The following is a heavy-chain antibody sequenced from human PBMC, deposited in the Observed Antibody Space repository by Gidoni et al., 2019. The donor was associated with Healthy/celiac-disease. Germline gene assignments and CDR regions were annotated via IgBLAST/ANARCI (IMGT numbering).Heavy chain of an antibody. D-gene: IGHD3-22*01. CDR1: GFTFRRYT. V-gene: IGHV3-21*01. J-gene: IGHJ6*02. CDR3: ARSVYYDSSGYITRYYGMDV. Sequence: EVQLVESGGGLVKPGGSLSLSCAASGFTFRRYTMTWVRQAPGKGLEWVSSISSSSSYIYYADSVKGRFTISRDNAKNSLYLQMNSLRAEDTAVYYCARSVYYDSSGYITRYYGMDVWGQGTTVTVSS. CDR2: ISSSSSYI.